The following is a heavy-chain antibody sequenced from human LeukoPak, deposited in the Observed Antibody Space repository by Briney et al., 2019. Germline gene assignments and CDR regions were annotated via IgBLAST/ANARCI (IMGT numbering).Heavy chain of an antibody. J-gene: IGHJ4*02. D-gene: IGHD2-21*02. CDR1: GFTVSSNY. V-gene: IGHV3-53*01. Sequence: GGSLRLSCAASGFTVSSNYMSWVRQALGKGLEWVSVIYSGGSTYYADSVKGRFTISRDNSKNTLYLQMSSLRAEDTAVYYCARDGIGGGGDPKAFDYWGQGTLVTVSS. CDR3: ARDGIGGGGDPKAFDY. CDR2: IYSGGST.